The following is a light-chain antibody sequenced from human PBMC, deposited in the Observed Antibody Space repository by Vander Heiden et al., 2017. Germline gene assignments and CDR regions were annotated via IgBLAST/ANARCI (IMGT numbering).Light chain of an antibody. Sequence: DIHMTQSPSSLSASVGDRVTITCRTSQDITNNLAWFQQKLGKAPKPLIYAAFSLQSGVPSRFRGSGSGTDFTLTISSLQPEDFATYYCQQYDSYPHTFGGGTRVEIK. J-gene: IGKJ4*01. CDR2: AAF. V-gene: IGKV1-16*01. CDR3: QQYDSYPHT. CDR1: QDITNN.